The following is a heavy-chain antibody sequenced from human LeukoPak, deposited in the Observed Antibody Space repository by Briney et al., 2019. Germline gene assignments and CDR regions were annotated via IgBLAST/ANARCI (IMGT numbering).Heavy chain of an antibody. CDR1: GFTFSSYE. J-gene: IGHJ4*02. CDR3: ARVPYSSGPDY. CDR2: ISSSGSTI. D-gene: IGHD6-19*01. Sequence: GGSLRLSCAASGFTFSSYEMNWVRQAPGKGLEWVSYISSSGSTIYYADSVKGRFTISRDNAKNSLYLPMNSLRAEDTAVYYCARVPYSSGPDYWGQGTLVTVSS. V-gene: IGHV3-48*03.